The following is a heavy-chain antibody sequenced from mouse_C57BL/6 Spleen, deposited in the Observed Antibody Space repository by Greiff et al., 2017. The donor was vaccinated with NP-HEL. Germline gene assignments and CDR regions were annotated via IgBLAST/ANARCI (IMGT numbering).Heavy chain of an antibody. Sequence: EVNVVESGGGLVQPGGSMKLSCVASGFTFSNYWMNWVRQSPEKGLEWVAQIRLKSDNYATHYAESVKGRFTISRDDSKSSVYLQMNNLRAEDTGIYYCTGSNYAWFAYWGQGTLVTVSA. CDR1: GFTFSNYW. CDR3: TGSNYAWFAY. V-gene: IGHV6-3*01. D-gene: IGHD2-5*01. J-gene: IGHJ3*01. CDR2: IRLKSDNYAT.